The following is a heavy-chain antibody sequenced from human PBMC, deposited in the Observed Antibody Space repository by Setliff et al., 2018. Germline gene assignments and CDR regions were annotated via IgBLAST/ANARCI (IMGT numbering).Heavy chain of an antibody. J-gene: IGHJ5*02. D-gene: IGHD3-22*01. CDR2: IYYSGST. Sequence: SETLSLTCTVSGASLSSGTYYWGWIRQPPGKGLEWIGSIYYSGSTYYNPSLKRRATISLDTSKNQFSLKLTSVTAADTAIYYCARDTSSDWAAWFDPWSQGILVTVS. CDR1: GASLSSGTYY. CDR3: ARDTSSDWAAWFDP. V-gene: IGHV4-39*07.